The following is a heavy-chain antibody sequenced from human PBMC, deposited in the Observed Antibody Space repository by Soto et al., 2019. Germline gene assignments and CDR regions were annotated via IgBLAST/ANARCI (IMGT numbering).Heavy chain of an antibody. CDR3: ARLVSGDSSGYYYEH. V-gene: IGHV4-39*01. Sequence: QLQLQESGPGLVKPSETLSLTCTVSGGSISSSSYYWGWIRQPPGKGLEWIGSIYYSGSTYYNPSLKSRVTISVDTSKTQFSLKLSSVTAADTAVYYCARLVSGDSSGYYYEHWGQGTLVTVSS. CDR1: GGSISSSSYY. D-gene: IGHD3-22*01. J-gene: IGHJ4*02. CDR2: IYYSGST.